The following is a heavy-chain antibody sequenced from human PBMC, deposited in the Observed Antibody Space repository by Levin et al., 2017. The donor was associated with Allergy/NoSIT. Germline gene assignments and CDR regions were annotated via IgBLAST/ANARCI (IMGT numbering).Heavy chain of an antibody. Sequence: GESLKISCAASGFTVSSNYMSWVRQAPGKGLEWVSVIYSGGSTYYADSVKGRFTISRDNSKNTLYLQMNSLRAEDTAVYYCARVAAAGAWVAFDIWGQGTMVTVSS. CDR3: ARVAAAGAWVAFDI. J-gene: IGHJ3*02. CDR1: GFTVSSNY. V-gene: IGHV3-66*01. D-gene: IGHD6-13*01. CDR2: IYSGGST.